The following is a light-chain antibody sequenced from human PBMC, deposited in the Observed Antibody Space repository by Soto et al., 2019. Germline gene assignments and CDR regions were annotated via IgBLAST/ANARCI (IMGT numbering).Light chain of an antibody. J-gene: IGKJ4*01. CDR3: QQSYSTPPT. CDR2: AAS. Sequence: DIQMAQSPSSLSASVGDRVTITCRASQSISSYLNWYQQKPGKAPKLLIYAASSLQSGVPSRFSGSGSATDFTLTISSLQPADFATYYCQQSYSTPPTFGGGTKVDTK. CDR1: QSISSY. V-gene: IGKV1-39*01.